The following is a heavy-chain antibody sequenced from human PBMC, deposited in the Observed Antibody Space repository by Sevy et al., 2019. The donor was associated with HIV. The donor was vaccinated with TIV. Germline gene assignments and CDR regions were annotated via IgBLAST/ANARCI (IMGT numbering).Heavy chain of an antibody. J-gene: IGHJ5*02. V-gene: IGHV1-24*01. CDR1: GYTLSELA. D-gene: IGHD2-15*01. Sequence: AAVKVSCKVTGYTLSELAIHWVRQAPGKGLEWMGSFDPKDGQPIYAQTFQGRVTMTEDTSTDTAYMNLSSLTSEDTAVYYCAIVGLKYYSGSSYYLGDWFDPWGQGTLVTVSS. CDR3: AIVGLKYYSGSSYYLGDWFDP. CDR2: FDPKDGQP.